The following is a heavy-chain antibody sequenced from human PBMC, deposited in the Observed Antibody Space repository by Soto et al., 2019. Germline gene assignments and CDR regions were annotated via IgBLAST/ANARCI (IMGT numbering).Heavy chain of an antibody. V-gene: IGHV1-69*10. D-gene: IGHD6-19*01. CDR1: GGTFSSYA. J-gene: IGHJ3*02. CDR2: IIPILGIA. CDR3: ARSIRTAGIAVAGDAFDI. Sequence: ASVKVSCKASGGTFSSYAISWVRQAPGQGLEWMGGIIPILGIANYAQKFQGRVTITADKSTSTAYMELSSLRSEDTAVYYCARSIRTAGIAVAGDAFDIWGQGTMVTVSS.